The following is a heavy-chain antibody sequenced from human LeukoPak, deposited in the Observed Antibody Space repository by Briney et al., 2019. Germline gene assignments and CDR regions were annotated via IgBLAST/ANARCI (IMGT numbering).Heavy chain of an antibody. J-gene: IGHJ4*02. Sequence: PGGSLRLSCAASGFTFSNYWMHWVRQAPGKGLVWVSRINDSGSSTDYADSVEGRFTISRDNAKNMLSLQMNSLRVEDTAVYYCTRNGGLAATRPLVDWGQGALVTVSS. D-gene: IGHD3-16*01. CDR1: GFTFSNYW. CDR3: TRNGGLAATRPLVD. V-gene: IGHV3-74*01. CDR2: INDSGSST.